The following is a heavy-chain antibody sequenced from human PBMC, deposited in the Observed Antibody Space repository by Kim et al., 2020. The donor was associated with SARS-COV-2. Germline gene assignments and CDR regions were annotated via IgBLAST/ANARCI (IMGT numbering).Heavy chain of an antibody. CDR2: ISSSGSTI. CDR1: GFTFSSYE. D-gene: IGHD3-16*01. J-gene: IGHJ1*01. CDR3: ARDGGLSATVPY. Sequence: GGSLRLSCAASGFTFSSYEMNWVRQAPGKGLEWVSYISSSGSTIYYADSVKGRFTISRDNAKNSLYLQMNSLRAEDTAVYYCARDGGLSATVPYWGQGTLVTVSS. V-gene: IGHV3-48*03.